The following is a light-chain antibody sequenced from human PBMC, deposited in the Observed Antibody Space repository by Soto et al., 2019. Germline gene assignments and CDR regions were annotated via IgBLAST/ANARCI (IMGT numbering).Light chain of an antibody. CDR2: DVS. J-gene: IGLJ2*01. CDR3: CSYAGTYTYVV. Sequence: QSVLTQPRSVSGSPGQSVTISCTGTSSDDDSYNFVSWYQHHPGKAPKVLIYDVSKRPSGVPDRFSGSKSGNTASLTISGLQAEDEADYHCCSYAGTYTYVVFGGGTKVTVL. CDR1: SSDDDSYNF. V-gene: IGLV2-11*01.